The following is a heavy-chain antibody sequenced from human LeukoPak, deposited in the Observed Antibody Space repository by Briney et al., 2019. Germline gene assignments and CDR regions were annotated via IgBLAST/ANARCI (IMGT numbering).Heavy chain of an antibody. CDR1: GYSISSGYY. D-gene: IGHD3-10*01. Sequence: ASETLSLTCTVSGYSISSGYYWGWIRQPPGKGLEWIGSIYHSGSTYYNPSLKSRVTISVDTSKNQFSLKLSSVTAADTAVYYCAGSGSPDAFDIWGQGTMVTVSS. V-gene: IGHV4-38-2*02. J-gene: IGHJ3*02. CDR2: IYHSGST. CDR3: AGSGSPDAFDI.